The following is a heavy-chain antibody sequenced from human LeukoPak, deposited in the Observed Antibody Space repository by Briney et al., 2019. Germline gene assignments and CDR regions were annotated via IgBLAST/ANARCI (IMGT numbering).Heavy chain of an antibody. CDR1: GGTFSSYA. CDR2: IIPILGTA. Sequence: SVKVSCKASGGTFSSYAISWVRQAPGQGLEWMGGIIPILGTANYAQKLQGRVTMTTDTSTSTAYMELRSLRSDDTAVYYCARGTGDYPAYYYYYMDVWGKGTTVTVSS. D-gene: IGHD4-17*01. V-gene: IGHV1-69*05. CDR3: ARGTGDYPAYYYYYMDV. J-gene: IGHJ6*03.